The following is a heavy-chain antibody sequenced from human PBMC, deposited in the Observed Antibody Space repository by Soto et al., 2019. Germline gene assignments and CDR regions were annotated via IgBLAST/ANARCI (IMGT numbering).Heavy chain of an antibody. J-gene: IGHJ4*02. D-gene: IGHD2-15*01. V-gene: IGHV3-74*01. CDR3: ARGWTGGY. CDR1: GLNFSGYW. Sequence: SCAACGLNFSGYWMHWVRQAPGKGLVWVSRVNSDGTSTAYADSVKGRFTISRDNAKNTLYLQMNSLRAEDTAVYYCARGWTGGYWGQGTLVTVSS. CDR2: VNSDGTST.